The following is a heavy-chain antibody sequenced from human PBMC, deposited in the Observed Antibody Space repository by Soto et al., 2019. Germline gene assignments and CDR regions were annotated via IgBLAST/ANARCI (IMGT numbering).Heavy chain of an antibody. Sequence: SVKVSCKASGGTFSSYAISWVRQAPGQGLEWMGGIIPIFGTANYAQKFQGRVTITADESTSTAYMELSSLRSEDTAVYYCARDRYCGGDCYPTMAPSKYYYYYGMDVWGQGTTVTVSS. D-gene: IGHD2-21*02. CDR3: ARDRYCGGDCYPTMAPSKYYYYYGMDV. J-gene: IGHJ6*02. V-gene: IGHV1-69*13. CDR2: IIPIFGTA. CDR1: GGTFSSYA.